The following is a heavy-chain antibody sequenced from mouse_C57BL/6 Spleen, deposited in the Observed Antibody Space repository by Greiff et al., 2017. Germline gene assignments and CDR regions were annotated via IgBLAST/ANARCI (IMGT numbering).Heavy chain of an antibody. CDR2: IHPNSGST. Sequence: VKLQQPGAELVKPGASVKLSCKASGYTFTSYWMHWVKQRPGQGLEWIGMIHPNSGSTNYNEKVKSKATLTVDKSSSTAYMQLSSLTSEDSAVYYGARYYYGSSYYFDYWGQGTTLTVSS. J-gene: IGHJ2*01. V-gene: IGHV1-64*01. CDR1: GYTFTSYW. CDR3: ARYYYGSSYYFDY. D-gene: IGHD1-1*01.